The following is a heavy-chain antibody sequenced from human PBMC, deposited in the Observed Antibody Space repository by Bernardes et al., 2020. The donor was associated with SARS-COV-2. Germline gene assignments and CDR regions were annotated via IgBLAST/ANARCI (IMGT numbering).Heavy chain of an antibody. CDR1: GGSISSGSYY. Sequence: SETLSLTCTVSGGSISSGSYYWSWIRQPAGKGLEWIGHIYTSGSTNYNPSLKSRVTISVDTPKNQFSLKLSSVTAADTAVYYCARGRVVVTAIQEAGVDPWGQGTLVTVSS. CDR2: IYTSGST. J-gene: IGHJ5*02. V-gene: IGHV4-61*09. CDR3: ARGRVVVTAIQEAGVDP. D-gene: IGHD2-21*02.